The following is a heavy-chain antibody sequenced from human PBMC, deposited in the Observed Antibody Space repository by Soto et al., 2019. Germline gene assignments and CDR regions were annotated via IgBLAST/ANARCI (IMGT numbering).Heavy chain of an antibody. V-gene: IGHV4-59*08. D-gene: IGHD2-15*01. CDR3: ARLGQWSPGFGDY. CDR1: GGSISSYY. CDR2: IYYRGST. Sequence: SSETLSLTCTVSGGSISSYYWSWIRQPPGKGLEWIGNIYYRGSTNYNPSLKSRLTISVDTSKNKFSLKLNSVTAADTAVFYCARLGQWSPGFGDYWGQGTLVTVSS. J-gene: IGHJ4*02.